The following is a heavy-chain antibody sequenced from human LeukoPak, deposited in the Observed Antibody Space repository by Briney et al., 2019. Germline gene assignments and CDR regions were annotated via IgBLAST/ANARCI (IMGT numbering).Heavy chain of an antibody. CDR3: ARRSGIAARFFDY. J-gene: IGHJ4*02. D-gene: IGHD6-6*01. V-gene: IGHV5-51*01. CDR1: GYIFTSYW. Sequence: AESLKISCKASGYIFTSYWIGWVRQMPAKGLEWMGIIYPGDSGTRYSASFQGQVTISADKSISTAYLQWSSLKASDTAMYYCARRSGIAARFFDYWGQGTLVTVSS. CDR2: IYPGDSGT.